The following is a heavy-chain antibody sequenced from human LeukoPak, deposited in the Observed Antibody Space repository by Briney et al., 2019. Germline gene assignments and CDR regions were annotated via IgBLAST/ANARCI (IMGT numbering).Heavy chain of an antibody. CDR2: INPNSGDT. J-gene: IGHJ4*02. Sequence: ASEKVSCKASGHTFTGYYMHWVRQAPGQGLEWMGWINPNSGDTNYAQKFQGRVTVTRDTSISTAYMELTRLRFDDTAVYYCARRRSGEWLRFDCWGQGTLVTVSS. CDR3: ARRRSGEWLRFDC. V-gene: IGHV1-2*02. D-gene: IGHD5-12*01. CDR1: GHTFTGYY.